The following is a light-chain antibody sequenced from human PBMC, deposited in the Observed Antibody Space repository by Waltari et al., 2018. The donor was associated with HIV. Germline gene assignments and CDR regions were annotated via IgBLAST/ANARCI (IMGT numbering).Light chain of an antibody. V-gene: IGKV1-17*01. CDR3: LQHNSHPPT. J-gene: IGKJ2*01. CDR2: AAS. CDR1: QDIGSD. Sequence: DIQMTQSPSYLAASVGDRVTITCRASQDIGSDLGWFQQTPGKAPKRLIYAASTLQSGVPSRFRGSGSGTQFTLTISSLQPEDFATYYCLQHNSHPPTFGQGTKLEIK.